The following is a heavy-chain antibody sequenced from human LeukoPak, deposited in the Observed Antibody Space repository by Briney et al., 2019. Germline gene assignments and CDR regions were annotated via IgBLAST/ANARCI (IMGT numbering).Heavy chain of an antibody. CDR3: ARGVNDYVWGSYRPYYFDY. CDR2: IYYSGST. CDR1: GGSISSSSYY. J-gene: IGHJ4*02. D-gene: IGHD3-16*02. V-gene: IGHV4-39*07. Sequence: PSETLSLTCTVSGGSISSSSYYWGWIRQPPGKGLEWIGSIYYSGSTYYNPSLKSRVTISVDTSKNQFSLKLSSVTAADTAVYYCARGVNDYVWGSYRPYYFDYWGQGTLVTVSS.